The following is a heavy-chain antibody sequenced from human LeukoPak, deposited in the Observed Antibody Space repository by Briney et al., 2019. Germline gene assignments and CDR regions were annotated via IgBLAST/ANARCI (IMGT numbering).Heavy chain of an antibody. Sequence: ASVKVSCKVCGYTLTELSMHWVRQAPGKGLEWMGGFDPEDGETIYAQKFQGRVTMTEDTSTDTAYMELSSLRSEDTAVYYCATVGSDSSCYYWDYWGQGTLVTVSS. CDR1: GYTLTELS. CDR2: FDPEDGET. J-gene: IGHJ4*02. D-gene: IGHD3-22*01. CDR3: ATVGSDSSCYYWDY. V-gene: IGHV1-24*01.